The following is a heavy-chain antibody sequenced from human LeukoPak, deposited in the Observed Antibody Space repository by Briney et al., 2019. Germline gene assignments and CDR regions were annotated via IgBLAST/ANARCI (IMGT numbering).Heavy chain of an antibody. J-gene: IGHJ5*02. CDR1: GFTFSSYA. CDR3: ANGGLGDFWSGYENSWFDP. Sequence: GGSLRLSCAASGFTFSSYAMSWVRQAPGKGLEWVSAISGSGGSAYYADSVKGRFTISRDNSKNTLYLQMNSLRAEDTAVYYCANGGLGDFWSGYENSWFDPWGQGTLVTVSS. CDR2: ISGSGGSA. D-gene: IGHD3-3*01. V-gene: IGHV3-23*01.